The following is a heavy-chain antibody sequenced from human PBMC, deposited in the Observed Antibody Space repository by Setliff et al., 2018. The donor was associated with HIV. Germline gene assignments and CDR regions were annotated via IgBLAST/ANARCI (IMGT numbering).Heavy chain of an antibody. CDR2: INTYKGNT. D-gene: IGHD3-9*01. CDR1: RYTFTSYG. Sequence: GASVKVSCKASRYTFTSYGISWVRQAPGQGLEWMGWINTYKGNTNYAQKAQGRVTMTKDTSTSTAYLEVRSLRSDDTAVYYCARTILRYFGWENPLPDAFDIWGQGTMVTVSS. J-gene: IGHJ3*02. V-gene: IGHV1-18*01. CDR3: ARTILRYFGWENPLPDAFDI.